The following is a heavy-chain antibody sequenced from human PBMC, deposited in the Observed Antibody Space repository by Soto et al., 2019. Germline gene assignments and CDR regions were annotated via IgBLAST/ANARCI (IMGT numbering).Heavy chain of an antibody. CDR1: GFTFSIHS. Sequence: EVQLVESGGALVEPGGSLRLSCAASGFTFSIHSMNWVRQAPGKGLEWVSYISSSGSTIYYADSVRGRFTISRDSAKNSLYLQKNSLRDGDTAVYYCARDRALYSSSWYGFDYWGQGTLVTVSS. CDR3: ARDRALYSSSWYGFDY. J-gene: IGHJ4*02. CDR2: ISSSGSTI. D-gene: IGHD6-13*01. V-gene: IGHV3-48*02.